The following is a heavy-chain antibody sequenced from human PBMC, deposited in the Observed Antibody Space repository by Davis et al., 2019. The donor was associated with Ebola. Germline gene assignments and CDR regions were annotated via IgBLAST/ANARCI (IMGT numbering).Heavy chain of an antibody. CDR2: IIPNSGGT. D-gene: IGHD4-11*01. CDR3: ARGHNYAHEY. Sequence: SVTVSRLASRYTFTGYNMHWVRQAPGQGLEWMGRIIPNSGGTNYAQKFQGRVTMTRDTSISPVYMELSSLRYDDTADYYCARGHNYAHEYWGQGTLVTVSS. CDR1: RYTFTGYN. J-gene: IGHJ4*02. V-gene: IGHV1-2*06.